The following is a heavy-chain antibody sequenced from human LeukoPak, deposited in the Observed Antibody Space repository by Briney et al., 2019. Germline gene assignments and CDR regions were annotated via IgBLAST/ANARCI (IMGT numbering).Heavy chain of an antibody. Sequence: GGSLRLSCAASGFTFSDYFMNWVRQAPGKGLEWVSYISSSGSDTTYADSVRGRFTVSRDNAMNSLYLQMNSLRAEDTAVYYCARDLAHGYEEFDYWGQGTLVTVSS. CDR2: ISSSGSDT. V-gene: IGHV3-11*05. D-gene: IGHD2-2*01. CDR3: ARDLAHGYEEFDY. J-gene: IGHJ4*02. CDR1: GFTFSDYF.